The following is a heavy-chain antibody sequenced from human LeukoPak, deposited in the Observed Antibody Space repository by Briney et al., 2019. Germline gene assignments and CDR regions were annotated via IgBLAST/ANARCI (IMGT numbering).Heavy chain of an antibody. CDR1: GFTFSSYD. CDR3: ARVAGWHWFDP. CDR2: ITISGGT. V-gene: IGHV3-23*01. Sequence: GGSLRLSCGVSGFTFSSYDMSWVRQAPGKGLEWVSTITISGGTYYADSVKGRFTISRDNSKHTLSLQMSGLSVEDTAVYYCARVAGWHWFDPWGQGTLVTVSS. J-gene: IGHJ5*02. D-gene: IGHD6-19*01.